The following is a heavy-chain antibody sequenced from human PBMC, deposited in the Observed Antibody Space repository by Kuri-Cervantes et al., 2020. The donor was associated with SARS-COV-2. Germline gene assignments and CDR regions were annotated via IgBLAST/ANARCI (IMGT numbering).Heavy chain of an antibody. CDR2: INHSGST. D-gene: IGHD3-22*01. Sequence: SQTLSLTCAVYGGSFSGYYWSWIRQPPGKGLEWIGEINHSGSTNYNPSLKNRVTISVDTSKNQFSLKLSSVTAADTAVYYCARGKWLSAYYYYYYGMDVWGQGTTVTVSS. CDR1: GGSFSGYY. V-gene: IGHV4-34*01. CDR3: ARGKWLSAYYYYYYGMDV. J-gene: IGHJ6*02.